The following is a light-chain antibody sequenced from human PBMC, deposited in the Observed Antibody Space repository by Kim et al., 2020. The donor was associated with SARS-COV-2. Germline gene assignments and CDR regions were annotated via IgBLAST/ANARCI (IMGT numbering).Light chain of an antibody. CDR1: QSVLATSNNKNY. J-gene: IGKJ1*01. CDR3: QHYYQTPPT. V-gene: IGKV4-1*01. Sequence: ATINCKSSQSVLATSNNKNYLACYQQKPRQPPKLLIYWASTRESGVPDRFSGSGSGTDFTLTITSLQAEDVAVYYCQHYYQTPPTFGQGTKVDIK. CDR2: WAS.